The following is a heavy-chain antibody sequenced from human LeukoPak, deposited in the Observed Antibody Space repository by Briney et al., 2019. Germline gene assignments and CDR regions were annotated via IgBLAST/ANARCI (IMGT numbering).Heavy chain of an antibody. D-gene: IGHD7-27*01. Sequence: SETLSLTCTVSGGSISSSYWSWIRQPPGKGLEWIGYIHYSGGTNYNPSLKSRATISVDTSNAHFSLKLSSATATDTAAYYCARHDPGWFDTWGQGTLVTVSS. CDR1: GGSISSSY. CDR3: ARHDPGWFDT. J-gene: IGHJ5*02. V-gene: IGHV4-59*08. CDR2: IHYSGGT.